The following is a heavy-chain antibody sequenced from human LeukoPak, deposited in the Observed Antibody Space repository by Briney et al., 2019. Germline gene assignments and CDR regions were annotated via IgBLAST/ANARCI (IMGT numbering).Heavy chain of an antibody. V-gene: IGHV4-61*02. Sequence: SETLSLTCTVSGGSISSGSYYWSWIRQPAGKGLEYIGRIYTGGSTSYNPSLKSRVTISVDTSKNQFSMKLSSVTAAETAVYYCARMGTVVTAPFDYWGQGTLVTVSS. CDR2: IYTGGST. CDR3: ARMGTVVTAPFDY. CDR1: GGSISSGSYY. D-gene: IGHD4-23*01. J-gene: IGHJ4*02.